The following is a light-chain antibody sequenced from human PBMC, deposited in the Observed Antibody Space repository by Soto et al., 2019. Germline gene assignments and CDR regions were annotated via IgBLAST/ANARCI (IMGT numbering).Light chain of an antibody. CDR2: KAS. J-gene: IGKJ1*01. CDR1: QSISSW. CDR3: QQYKDNWT. Sequence: DIQMTQSPSTLSASVGDRVTTTCRASQSISSWLAWYQQKPGQAPKLLIYKASTLQSGVPSRFSGSGSGTEFTLAISSLQPYDSATYYCQQYKDNWTFGEGTKVDIK. V-gene: IGKV1-5*03.